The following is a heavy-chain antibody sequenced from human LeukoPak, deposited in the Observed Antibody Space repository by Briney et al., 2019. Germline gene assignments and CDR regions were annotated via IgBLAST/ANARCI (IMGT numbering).Heavy chain of an antibody. Sequence: PERSLRLSCAASGFTFSSYGMHWVRQAPGKGLKWVSVIYTAGSTYYTDSVKGRFTISRDNSKNTLYLQMNSLRAEDTAVYYCARVRGSFFDYWGQGTLVTVSS. CDR3: ARVRGSFFDY. D-gene: IGHD1-26*01. V-gene: IGHV3-66*01. CDR1: GFTFSSYG. CDR2: IYTAGST. J-gene: IGHJ4*02.